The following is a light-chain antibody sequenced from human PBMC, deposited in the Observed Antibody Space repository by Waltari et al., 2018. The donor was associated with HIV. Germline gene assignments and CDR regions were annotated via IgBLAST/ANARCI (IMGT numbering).Light chain of an antibody. Sequence: DIQMTQSPSSLSASVGDRVTITCRASQGIRNNLGWFQQKPGKAPQRLIFGASSLHPGAPSRFSGSGSGTEFTFTISSLQPEDFATYYCLQHNNYPRTFGRGTKVEIK. CDR3: LQHNNYPRT. V-gene: IGKV1-17*01. CDR1: QGIRNN. CDR2: GAS. J-gene: IGKJ1*01.